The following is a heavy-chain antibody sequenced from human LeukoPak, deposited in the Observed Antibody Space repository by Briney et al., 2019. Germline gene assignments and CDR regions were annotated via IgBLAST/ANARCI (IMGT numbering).Heavy chain of an antibody. CDR3: ASAPSGTMT. CDR2: ISYDGSNK. D-gene: IGHD1-7*01. CDR1: GFTFSSYA. Sequence: GGSLRLSCAASGFTFSSYAMHWVRQAPGKGLEWVAVISYDGSNKYYADSVKGRFTISRDNSKNTLYLQMNSLRAEDTAVYYCASAPSGTMTWGQGTLVTVSS. J-gene: IGHJ5*02. V-gene: IGHV3-30-3*01.